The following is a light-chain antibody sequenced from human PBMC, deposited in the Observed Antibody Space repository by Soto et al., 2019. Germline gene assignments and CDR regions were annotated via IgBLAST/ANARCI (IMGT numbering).Light chain of an antibody. Sequence: IQMTQSPPSLSASVGDRVTITCQASHDIGNSLNWYQDKPGQAPKLVIYDAYNLETGVPSTFSGGGYGTHFTFTISSLRPEDFGTYYCQKSDHLPLFGPGTKVDIK. CDR2: DAY. V-gene: IGKV1-33*01. CDR1: HDIGNS. J-gene: IGKJ3*01. CDR3: QKSDHLPL.